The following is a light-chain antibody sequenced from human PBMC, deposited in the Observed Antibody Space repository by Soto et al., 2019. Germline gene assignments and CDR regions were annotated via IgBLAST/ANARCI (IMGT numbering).Light chain of an antibody. V-gene: IGLV2-23*01. CDR3: CSYAGSSTFYV. J-gene: IGLJ1*01. CDR1: SSDVGSYNL. CDR2: EGS. Sequence: QSVLTQPASVSGSPGRSITISCTGTSSDVGSYNLVSWYQQHPGKAPKLMIYEGSKRPSGVSNRFSGSKSGNTASLTISGLQAEDEADYYCCSYAGSSTFYVFGTGTKVPVL.